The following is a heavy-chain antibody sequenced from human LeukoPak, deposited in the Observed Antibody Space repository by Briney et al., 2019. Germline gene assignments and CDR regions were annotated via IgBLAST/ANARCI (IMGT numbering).Heavy chain of an antibody. Sequence: GGSLRLSCAASGFTFSSYAMSWVRQAPGKGLEWVSGISGNSVSTYYADSVKGRFTISRDNSKNTLFLQMSSLRAEDTAVYYCARPYSSSWYDFWGQGTLVTVSS. J-gene: IGHJ5*01. CDR2: ISGNSVST. D-gene: IGHD6-13*01. V-gene: IGHV3-23*01. CDR1: GFTFSSYA. CDR3: ARPYSSSWYDF.